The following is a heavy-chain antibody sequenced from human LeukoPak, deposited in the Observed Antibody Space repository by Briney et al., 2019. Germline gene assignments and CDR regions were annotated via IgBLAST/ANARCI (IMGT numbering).Heavy chain of an antibody. CDR2: ISGTGGNT. Sequence: PGGSLRLSCAASGFTFSNYAMSWVRQAPGKGLEWVSAISGTGGNTDYADSVMGRFTISRDNSKSTLYLQMNSLRAEDTAVYYCAKRPQAGYFDYWGQGTLVTVSS. D-gene: IGHD3-10*01. CDR1: GFTFSNYA. V-gene: IGHV3-23*01. J-gene: IGHJ4*02. CDR3: AKRPQAGYFDY.